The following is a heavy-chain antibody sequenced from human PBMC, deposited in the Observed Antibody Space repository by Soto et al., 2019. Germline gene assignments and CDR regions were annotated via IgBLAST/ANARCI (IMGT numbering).Heavy chain of an antibody. V-gene: IGHV4-34*01. Sequence: PSETLSLTCAVYVGSFSGYYWSWIRQPPGKGLEWIGEINHSGSTNYNPSLKSRVTISVDTSKNQFSLKLSSVTAADTAVYYCAPGYDSSGYYYWNFDYWGQGTLVTVS. CDR2: INHSGST. D-gene: IGHD3-22*01. CDR3: APGYDSSGYYYWNFDY. J-gene: IGHJ4*02. CDR1: VGSFSGYY.